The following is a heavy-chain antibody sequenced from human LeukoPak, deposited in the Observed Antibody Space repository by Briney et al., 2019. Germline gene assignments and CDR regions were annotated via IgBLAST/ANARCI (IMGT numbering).Heavy chain of an antibody. D-gene: IGHD5-24*01. CDR1: GASVSSSGYY. J-gene: IGHJ4*02. V-gene: IGHV4-61*08. CDR3: ARLGYNTPYYFDY. Sequence: SETLSLTCTVSGASVSSSGYYWTWIRQPPGKGLEWIGYIYHSGSTTYNPSLKSRVTISVDTSKNQFSLKLTSVTAADTAVYYCARLGYNTPYYFDYWGQGTLVTVSS. CDR2: IYHSGST.